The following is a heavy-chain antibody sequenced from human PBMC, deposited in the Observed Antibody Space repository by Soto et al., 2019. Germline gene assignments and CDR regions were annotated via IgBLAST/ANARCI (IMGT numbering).Heavy chain of an antibody. V-gene: IGHV4-59*01. J-gene: IGHJ5*02. CDR2: VYYSGST. CDR3: ARLTPRRRTAAGWFDP. Sequence: QVQLQESGPGLVEPSETLSLTCTVSGGSISNYYWGWIRQPPGKGLECIGYVYYSGSTNYNPSLKIRVTISVDTSQNQFSLKLSSVTAADTAVYYCARLTPRRRTAAGWFDPWGQGTLVTVSS. D-gene: IGHD1-1*01. CDR1: GGSISNYY.